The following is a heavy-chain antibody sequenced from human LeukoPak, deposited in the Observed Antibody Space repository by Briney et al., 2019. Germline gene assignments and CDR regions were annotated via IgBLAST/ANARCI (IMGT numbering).Heavy chain of an antibody. D-gene: IGHD3-3*01. J-gene: IGHJ4*02. CDR2: INHSGNT. Sequence: KPSETLSLTCAVYGGSFSVYYWSWIRQPPGKGLEWIGEINHSGNTNYSPSLKSRVTISVDTSKTQFSLKLTSVTAADTAVYYCARDVFWRGSDYWGQGTLVTVSS. CDR3: ARDVFWRGSDY. V-gene: IGHV4-34*01. CDR1: GGSFSVYY.